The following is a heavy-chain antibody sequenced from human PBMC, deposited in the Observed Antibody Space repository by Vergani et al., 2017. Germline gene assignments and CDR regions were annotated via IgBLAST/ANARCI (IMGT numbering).Heavy chain of an antibody. CDR2: VYYNDEK. CDR1: GCSLRASAPG. V-gene: IGHV2-5*01. J-gene: IGHJ4*02. CDR3: AHIQCHGSCHNAELYY. Sequence: QITLKESGPTLVKPTQTRTLTCTFSGCSLRASAPGVAWIRQPPGKALEWLGVVYYNDEKRNTPSLKGRLTITKDTSKSQVVLTMTNIDRVDTATYSCAHIQCHGSCHNAELYYWGQGTLVTVSS. D-gene: IGHD1-26*01.